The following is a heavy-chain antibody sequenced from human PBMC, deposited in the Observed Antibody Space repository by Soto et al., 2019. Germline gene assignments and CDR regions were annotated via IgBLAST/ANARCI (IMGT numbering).Heavy chain of an antibody. CDR3: ARAGYDRDGGGYYYSDY. CDR1: GGSIGSGSYY. CDR2: INYSGST. V-gene: IGHV4-31*03. Sequence: QVQLQESGPGLVKPSQTLSLTCTVSGGSIGSGSYYWSWIRQHPGKGLEWIGYINYSGSTFYIPSLKSRVTTSIDTSTNQFSLKLSSVTAADTAVYYCARAGYDRDGGGYYYSDYWGQGTLVTVYS. J-gene: IGHJ4*02. D-gene: IGHD3-22*01.